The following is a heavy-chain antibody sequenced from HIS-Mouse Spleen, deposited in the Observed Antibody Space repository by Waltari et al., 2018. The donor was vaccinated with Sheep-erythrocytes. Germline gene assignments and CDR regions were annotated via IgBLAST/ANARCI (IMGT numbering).Heavy chain of an antibody. V-gene: IGHV3-30*18. D-gene: IGHD1-1*01. CDR1: GFTFSSYG. CDR3: AKVRTVNYWYFDL. CDR2: ISYDGRNK. Sequence: QVQLVESGGGVVQPGRSLRLSCAASGFTFSSYGMHWVRQAPGKGVEWVEVISYDGRNKYYADSVKGRFTISRDNSKNTLYLQMNSLRAEDTAVYYCAKVRTVNYWYFDLWGRGTLVTVSS. J-gene: IGHJ2*01.